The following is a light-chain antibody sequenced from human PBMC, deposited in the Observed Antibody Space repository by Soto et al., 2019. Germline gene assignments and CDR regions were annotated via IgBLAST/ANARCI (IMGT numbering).Light chain of an antibody. CDR1: QSVGNNY. V-gene: IGKV3-20*01. J-gene: IGKJ1*01. Sequence: EIVLTQSPDTLSLSPGERATLSCRASQSVGNNYLAWYQQKPGQAPRLLIYDASSRATGIPDRFSGSGSGPDFTLTISRLEPEDFAVYYCQQCAYSPRTFGQGTKVEVK. CDR3: QQCAYSPRT. CDR2: DAS.